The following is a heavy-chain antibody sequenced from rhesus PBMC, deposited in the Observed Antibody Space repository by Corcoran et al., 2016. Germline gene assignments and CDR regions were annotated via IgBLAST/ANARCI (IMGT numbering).Heavy chain of an antibody. J-gene: IGHJ6*01. V-gene: IGHV3S4*01. CDR1: GFTFSSYD. Sequence: EVQLVESGGGLVQPGGSLRLSCAASGFTFSSYDMSWVRQALGKGLGWVSSSSKTCKTIFSAASVKGRLTISRGNAKNSLSLQMNSLKTEDTAVYYCTREYCSGIYCYGLDSWGQGVVVTVSS. D-gene: IGHD2-27*01. CDR2: SSKTCKTI. CDR3: TREYCSGIYCYGLDS.